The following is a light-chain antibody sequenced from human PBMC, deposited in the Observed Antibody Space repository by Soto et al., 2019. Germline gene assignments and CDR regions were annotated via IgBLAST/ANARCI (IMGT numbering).Light chain of an antibody. CDR1: QTINNW. CDR2: HAS. J-gene: IGKJ1*01. Sequence: GDRVTITCRASQTINNWLAWYQQKPGKAPNLLIYHASNLETGVPSWFSGSAFGTEFTLTISSLQPDDFATYYCQHYNSYPWTFGQGTKVEIK. V-gene: IGKV1-5*01. CDR3: QHYNSYPWT.